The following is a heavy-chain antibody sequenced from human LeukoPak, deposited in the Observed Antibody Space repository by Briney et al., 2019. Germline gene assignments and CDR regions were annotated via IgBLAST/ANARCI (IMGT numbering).Heavy chain of an antibody. CDR1: GYTFSDYY. CDR2: ISSSGSTI. CDR3: AREISGERTYYFDY. J-gene: IGHJ4*02. D-gene: IGHD1-26*01. V-gene: IGHV3-11*01. Sequence: GGSLRLSCATSGYTFSDYYMSWIRQAPGKGLGWVSYISSSGSTIYYADSVKGRFTISRDNAKNSLYLQMNSLRAEDTAVYYCAREISGERTYYFDYWGQGTLVTVSS.